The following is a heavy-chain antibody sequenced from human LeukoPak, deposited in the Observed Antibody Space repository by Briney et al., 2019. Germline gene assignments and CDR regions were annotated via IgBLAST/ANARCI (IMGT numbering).Heavy chain of an antibody. CDR3: ARHDSDGTGVDY. Sequence: SETLSLTRTVSGGSISSYYWSWIRQPPGKGLEWIGYIYYSGSTNHNPSLKSRVTISVDTSKNQFSLKLSSVTAADTAVYYCARHDSDGTGVDYWGQGTLVTVSS. J-gene: IGHJ4*02. D-gene: IGHD3-10*01. CDR2: IYYSGST. V-gene: IGHV4-59*08. CDR1: GGSISSYY.